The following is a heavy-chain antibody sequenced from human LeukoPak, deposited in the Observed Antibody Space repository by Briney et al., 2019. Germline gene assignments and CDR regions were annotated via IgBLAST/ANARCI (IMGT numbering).Heavy chain of an antibody. J-gene: IGHJ4*02. D-gene: IGHD2-15*01. CDR3: ARSSSRYCSGGSCYSGVLGYFDY. V-gene: IGHV3-48*03. CDR2: IRSSRSTI. CDR1: GFTLSIYE. Sequence: GGSLRLSCAASGFTLSIYEMNWVRQAPGGGLEWVSYIRSSRSTISYAASVKGRFTISRDNAKNELYLQMNSMRAEDTAVYYCARSSSRYCSGGSCYSGVLGYFDYWGQGTLVTVSS.